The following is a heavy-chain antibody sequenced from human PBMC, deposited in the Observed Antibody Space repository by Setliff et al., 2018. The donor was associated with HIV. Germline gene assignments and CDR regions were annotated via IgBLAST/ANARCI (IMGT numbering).Heavy chain of an antibody. Sequence: SETLSLTCTVSGGSISSTSYYWAWLRQPPGKGLEWIGSLYSGGSTYYTPSLSGRITMSVRTAKNQFSLNTTSVTAADTAVYYCAGGPGTTSIDYWARGTLVTVSS. D-gene: IGHD1-26*01. CDR1: GGSISSTSYY. CDR3: AGGPGTTSIDY. J-gene: IGHJ4*02. V-gene: IGHV4-39*01. CDR2: LYSGGST.